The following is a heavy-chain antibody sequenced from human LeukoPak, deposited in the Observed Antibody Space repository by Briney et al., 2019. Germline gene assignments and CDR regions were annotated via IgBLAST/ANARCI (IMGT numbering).Heavy chain of an antibody. CDR3: AKGPGARGHFNWFDP. CDR2: ISSSGSTI. D-gene: IGHD5-12*01. Sequence: RPGGSLRLSCAASGFTFSSYEMNWVRQAPGKGLEWVSYISSSGSTIYYADSVKGRFTISRDNAKNSLYLQMNGLRGEDTAVYYCAKGPGARGHFNWFDPWGQGTLVTVSS. CDR1: GFTFSSYE. J-gene: IGHJ5*02. V-gene: IGHV3-48*03.